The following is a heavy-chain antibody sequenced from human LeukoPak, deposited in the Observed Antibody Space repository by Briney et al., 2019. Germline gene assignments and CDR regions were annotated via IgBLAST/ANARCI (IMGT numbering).Heavy chain of an antibody. V-gene: IGHV3-23*01. CDR3: AKVETGSSGYREY. J-gene: IGHJ4*02. Sequence: SGGSLRLSCAASGFKFTNYAMHWVRQAPGKGLEWVSTIGGSGVTKFYADSVKGRFTISRDNSKNTLYLQMNSLRAEDTALYYCAKVETGSSGYREYWGQGTLVTVSS. D-gene: IGHD3-22*01. CDR1: GFKFTNYA. CDR2: IGGSGVTK.